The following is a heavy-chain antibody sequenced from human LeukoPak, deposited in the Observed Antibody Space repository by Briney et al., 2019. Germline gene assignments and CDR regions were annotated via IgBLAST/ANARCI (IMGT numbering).Heavy chain of an antibody. J-gene: IGHJ4*02. CDR1: GGSISSGGYY. Sequence: SETLSLTCTVSGGSISSGGYYWSWIRQPPGKGLEWIGYIYHSGSTYYNPSLKSRVTISVDRSKNQFSLKLSSVTAADTAVYYCARWIGYCSSTSCFPDYWGQGTLVTVSS. CDR3: ARWIGYCSSTSCFPDY. V-gene: IGHV4-30-2*01. CDR2: IYHSGST. D-gene: IGHD2-2*01.